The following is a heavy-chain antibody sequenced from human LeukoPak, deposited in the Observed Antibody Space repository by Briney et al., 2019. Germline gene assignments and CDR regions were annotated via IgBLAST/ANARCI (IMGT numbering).Heavy chain of an antibody. CDR1: GFTFSSYW. CDR2: INSDGSST. CDR3: KRDGYDGSGYLFDY. Sequence: PGGSLRLSCAASGFTFSSYWMHWVRQAPGKGLVWVSRINSDGSSTSYADSVKGRFTISRDNAKNTLYLQMNSLRAEDTAVYYCKRDGYDGSGYLFDYWGRGPLVTVPS. D-gene: IGHD3-22*01. V-gene: IGHV3-74*01. J-gene: IGHJ4*02.